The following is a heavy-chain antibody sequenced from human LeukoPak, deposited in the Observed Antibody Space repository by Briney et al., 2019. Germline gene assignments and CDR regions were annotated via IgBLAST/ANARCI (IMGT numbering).Heavy chain of an antibody. CDR3: ARGADGSGSYYWWFDP. V-gene: IGHV4-34*01. J-gene: IGHJ5*02. CDR1: GGSFSNYY. D-gene: IGHD3-10*01. CDR2: INHSGST. Sequence: SETLSLTCAVYGGSFSNYYWSWIRQPPGKGLDWIGEINHSGSTNYNPSLKSRVTISVDTSKDQFSLKLSSVTAADTAVYYCARGADGSGSYYWWFDPWGQGTLVTVSS.